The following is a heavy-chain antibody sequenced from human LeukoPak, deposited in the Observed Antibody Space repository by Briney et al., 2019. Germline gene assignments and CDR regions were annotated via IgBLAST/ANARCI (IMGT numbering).Heavy chain of an antibody. CDR2: IYPADSDA. CDR1: GYSFTTNW. D-gene: IGHD5-24*01. J-gene: IGHJ4*02. CDR3: ATRRDAYPIDY. V-gene: IGHV5-51*01. Sequence: GESLKISFRGSGYSFTTNWIGWVRQMPGKGLEWVGIIYPADSDARYSPSFRGHVTISADKSISTAYLQWSSLKASDTALYFCATRRDAYPIDYWGQGTLITVSS.